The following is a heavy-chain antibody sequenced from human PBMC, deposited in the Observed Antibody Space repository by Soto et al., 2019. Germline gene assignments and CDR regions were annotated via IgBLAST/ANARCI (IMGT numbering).Heavy chain of an antibody. CDR3: ARDEAAALGYYYGMDV. Sequence: SLKVSCKASGGTFSIYAISWVRQAPGQGLEWMGGIIPIFGTANYAQKFQGRVTITADESTSTAYMELSSLRSEDTAVYHCARDEAAALGYYYGMDVWGQGTTVTVSS. CDR1: GGTFSIYA. J-gene: IGHJ6*02. V-gene: IGHV1-69*13. D-gene: IGHD6-13*01. CDR2: IIPIFGTA.